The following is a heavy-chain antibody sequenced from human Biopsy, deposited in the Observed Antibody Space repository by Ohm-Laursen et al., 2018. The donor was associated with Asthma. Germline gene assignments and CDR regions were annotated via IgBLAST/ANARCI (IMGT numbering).Heavy chain of an antibody. CDR1: GGTFNTYV. D-gene: IGHD2-2*01. V-gene: IGHV1-69*13. CDR2: INSVFGTT. CDR3: ARKAGSCISRTCYSLDF. J-gene: IGHJ4*02. Sequence: ASVKVSCKSLGGTFNTYVIGWGRQAPGQGLEWMGGINSVFGTTTYPQKFQDRVTITADDSTSTVYMGLSSLRSEDTAVYYCARKAGSCISRTCYSLDFWGQGTLVTVSS.